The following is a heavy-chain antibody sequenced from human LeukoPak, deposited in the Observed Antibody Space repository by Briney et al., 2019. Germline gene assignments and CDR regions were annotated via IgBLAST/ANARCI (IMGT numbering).Heavy chain of an antibody. CDR2: ISGSGSGGST. CDR3: AKSGYNRFDY. V-gene: IGHV3-23*01. Sequence: GGSLRLSCAASGFPLSRSAMSWVRQAPGKGLEWVSNISGSGSGGSTYYADSVKGRFTISSDNSKNTLYLQMNSLRAEDTAVYYCAKSGYNRFDYWGQGTLVTVSS. D-gene: IGHD5-24*01. CDR1: GFPLSRSA. J-gene: IGHJ4*02.